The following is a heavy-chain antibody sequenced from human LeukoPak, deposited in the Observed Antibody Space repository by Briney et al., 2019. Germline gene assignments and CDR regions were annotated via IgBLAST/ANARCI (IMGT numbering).Heavy chain of an antibody. Sequence: SVKVSCKASGGTFSSYAISWVRQAPGQGLEWMGGIIPIFGTANYAQKFQGRVTITTDESTSTAYMELSSLRSEDTAGYYCARVGSSSWQGFYYYMDVWGKGTTVTVSS. D-gene: IGHD6-13*01. CDR2: IIPIFGTA. J-gene: IGHJ6*03. V-gene: IGHV1-69*05. CDR1: GGTFSSYA. CDR3: ARVGSSSWQGFYYYMDV.